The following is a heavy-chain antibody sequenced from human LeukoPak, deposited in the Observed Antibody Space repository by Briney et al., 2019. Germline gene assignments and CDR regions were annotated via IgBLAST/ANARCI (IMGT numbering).Heavy chain of an antibody. V-gene: IGHV4-59*08. D-gene: IGHD3-10*01. Sequence: LSETLSLTCTVSGGSISSYYWSWIRQPPGKGLEWIGYIYYSGSTNYNPSLKSRVTISVDTSKNQFSLKLSSVTAADTAVYYCARHGRSTYYGSGSSNLGWFDPWGQGTLVTVSS. J-gene: IGHJ5*02. CDR2: IYYSGST. CDR3: ARHGRSTYYGSGSSNLGWFDP. CDR1: GGSISSYY.